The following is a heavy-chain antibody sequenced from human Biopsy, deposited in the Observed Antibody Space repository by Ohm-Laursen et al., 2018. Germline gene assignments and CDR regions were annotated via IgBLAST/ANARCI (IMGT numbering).Heavy chain of an antibody. CDR1: GYSISSDYR. CDR3: ARVGSGWAPFDK. D-gene: IGHD6-19*01. J-gene: IGHJ4*02. CDR2: IFKDGNT. Sequence: SDTLSLTWAVSGYSISSDYRWGWIRQAPGKTLEWLGNIFKDGNTHYNPSLRSRLILLIDTSKNQFSLMMTSVSGADTAVYFCARVGSGWAPFDKWGPGTLVTVSS. V-gene: IGHV4-38-2*01.